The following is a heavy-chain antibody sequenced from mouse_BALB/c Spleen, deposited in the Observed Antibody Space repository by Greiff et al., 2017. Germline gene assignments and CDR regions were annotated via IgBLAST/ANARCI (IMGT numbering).Heavy chain of an antibody. CDR3: ARASYSNYFDY. CDR1: GFTFSSYA. V-gene: IGHV5-9-4*01. J-gene: IGHJ2*01. CDR2: ISSGGSYT. D-gene: IGHD1-1*01. Sequence: EVQVVESGGGLVKPGGSLKLSCAASGFTFSSYAMSWVRQSPEKRLEWVAEISSGGSYTYYPDTVTGRFTISRDNAKNTLYLEMSSLRSEDTAMYYCARASYSNYFDYWGQGTTLTVSS.